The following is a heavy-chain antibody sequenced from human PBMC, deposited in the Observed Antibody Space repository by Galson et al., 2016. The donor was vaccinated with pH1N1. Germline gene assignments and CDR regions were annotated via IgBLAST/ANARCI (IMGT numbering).Heavy chain of an antibody. V-gene: IGHV4-38-2*01. CDR3: ARHGGLPHVALLYPIDD. J-gene: IGHJ4*02. CDR1: GYSIRSGYY. D-gene: IGHD3-3*01. CDR2: ICHTGNT. Sequence: ETLSLTCVVSGYSIRSGYYWGWIRQSPGKGLEWIANICHTGNTYYNPSLRGRVAISIDTSSNQFSLRLSSVTAADTAVYYCARHGGLPHVALLYPIDDWGQGTLVTVSS.